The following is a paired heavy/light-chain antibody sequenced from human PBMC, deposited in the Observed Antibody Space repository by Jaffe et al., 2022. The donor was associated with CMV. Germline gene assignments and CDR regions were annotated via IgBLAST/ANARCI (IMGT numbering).Heavy chain of an antibody. V-gene: IGHV4-39*01. D-gene: IGHD1-26*01. J-gene: IGHJ5*02. CDR1: GGSISSNSFQ. CDR2: IYYSGST. Sequence: QLRLQESGPGLVKASETLSLTCSVSGGSISSNSFQWDWIRQPPGKGLEWIGSIYYSGSTFYNPSLKSRVTISVDTSKNQFSLKLSSVSAADTAVYYCARRLGGRYFDNWFDPWGQGTLVIVSS. CDR3: ARRLGGRYFDNWFDP.
Light chain of an antibody. CDR3: QQTYSAPLT. J-gene: IGKJ4*01. CDR1: QSINKY. V-gene: IGKV1-39*01. Sequence: DIQMTQSPSSLSASVGDRVTITCRASQSINKYLNWYQQTPGKAPKLLIYTAFSLQSGVPSRFSGSGSGTDFTLTISSLQPEDFATYYCQQTYSAPLTFGGGTKVEIK. CDR2: TAF.